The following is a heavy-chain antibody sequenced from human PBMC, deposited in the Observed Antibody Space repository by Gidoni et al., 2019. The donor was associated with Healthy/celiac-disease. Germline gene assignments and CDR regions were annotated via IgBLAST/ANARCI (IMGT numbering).Heavy chain of an antibody. V-gene: IGHV3-30*18. D-gene: IGHD3-10*01. CDR2: RSYDGSNK. CDR1: GFTFSGYA. J-gene: IGHJ4*02. Sequence: QVQMVESGGGVVPPGRSLRLSCAASGFTFSGYAIHCVRLAPGKGLEWVGVRSYDGSNKYYANSVKGRFTNSRDNSKNTLYLQMNSLRAEDTAVYYSAKGATILWFGELLYLEPEEPFDYWGQGTLVTVSS. CDR3: AKGATILWFGELLYLEPEEPFDY.